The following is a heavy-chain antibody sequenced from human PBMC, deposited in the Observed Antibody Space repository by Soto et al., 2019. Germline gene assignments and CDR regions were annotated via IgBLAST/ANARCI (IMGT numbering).Heavy chain of an antibody. Sequence: ASVKVSCKASGYTFTGYYMHWVRQAPGQGLEWMGWINPNSGGTNYALKFQGWVTMTRDTSISTAYMELSRLRSDDTAVYYCARSKLEGYYYYGMDVWGQGTTVTVSS. CDR1: GYTFTGYY. J-gene: IGHJ6*02. D-gene: IGHD1-1*01. CDR3: ARSKLEGYYYYGMDV. CDR2: INPNSGGT. V-gene: IGHV1-2*04.